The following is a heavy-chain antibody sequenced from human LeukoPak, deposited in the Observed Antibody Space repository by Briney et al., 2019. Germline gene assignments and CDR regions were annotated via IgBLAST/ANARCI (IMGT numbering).Heavy chain of an antibody. J-gene: IGHJ5*02. CDR3: ARGRTNWFDP. CDR1: GYTLTELS. CDR2: INPNSGGT. Sequence: SVKVSCKVSGYTLTELSMHWVRQAPGQGLEWMGWINPNSGGTNYAQKFQGRVTMTRDTSISTAYMELSRLRSDDTAVYYCARGRTNWFDPWGQGTLVTVSS. V-gene: IGHV1-2*02.